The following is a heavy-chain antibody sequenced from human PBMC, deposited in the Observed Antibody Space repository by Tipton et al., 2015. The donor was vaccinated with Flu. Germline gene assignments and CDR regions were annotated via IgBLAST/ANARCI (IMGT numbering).Heavy chain of an antibody. V-gene: IGHV4-61*02. Sequence: GLVKPSQTLTLTCTVSGGSIGSGIYYWSWIRQPAGKGLEWIGRFDINGSTNYNPSLKSRVTISVDPSKNQFSLRLTSVTAADTAVYYCARRDYSNYVSEPKNWFDPWGQGTLVTVSS. J-gene: IGHJ5*02. D-gene: IGHD4-11*01. CDR2: FDINGST. CDR3: ARRDYSNYVSEPKNWFDP. CDR1: GGSIGSGIYY.